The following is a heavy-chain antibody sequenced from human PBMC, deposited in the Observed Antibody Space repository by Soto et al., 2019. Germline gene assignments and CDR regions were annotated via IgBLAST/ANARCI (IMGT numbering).Heavy chain of an antibody. CDR3: AREYDYGESDAFDI. CDR2: ISSSGSTI. D-gene: IGHD4-17*01. CDR1: GFTFSSYE. Sequence: GGSLRLSCAASGFTFSSYEMNWVRQAPGKGLEWVSYISSSGSTIYYADSVKGRFTISRDNAKNSLYLQMNSLRAEDTAVYYCAREYDYGESDAFDIWGQGTMVTVSS. J-gene: IGHJ3*02. V-gene: IGHV3-48*03.